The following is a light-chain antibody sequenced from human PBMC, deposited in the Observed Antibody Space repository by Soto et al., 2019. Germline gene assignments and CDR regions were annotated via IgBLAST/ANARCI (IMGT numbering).Light chain of an antibody. CDR2: GAS. V-gene: IGKV3-20*01. Sequence: EIVLTQSPGTLSLSPGERATLSCRASQSVSSNLAWYQQKPGQAPRLLIYGASSRATGIPDRFSGGGSGTDFTLTISRLEPEDIATYYCQQYDNRLTFGGGTKVDIK. CDR3: QQYDNRLT. CDR1: QSVSSN. J-gene: IGKJ4*01.